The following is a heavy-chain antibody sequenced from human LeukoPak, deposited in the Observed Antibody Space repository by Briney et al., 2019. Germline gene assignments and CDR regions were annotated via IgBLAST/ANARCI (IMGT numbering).Heavy chain of an antibody. Sequence: GGSLRLSCAASGFTFSSYWMHWVRQAPGKRLVWVSRINSDGSSTSYADSVKGRFTISRDNAKNTLYLQMNSLRAEDTAVYYCARYSSGNKDAFEIWGQGTMVTVSS. CDR1: GFTFSSYW. CDR2: INSDGSST. CDR3: ARYSSGNKDAFEI. D-gene: IGHD6-19*01. J-gene: IGHJ3*02. V-gene: IGHV3-74*01.